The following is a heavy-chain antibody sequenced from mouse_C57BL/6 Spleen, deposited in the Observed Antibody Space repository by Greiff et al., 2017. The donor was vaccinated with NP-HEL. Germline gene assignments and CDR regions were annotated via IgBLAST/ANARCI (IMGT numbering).Heavy chain of an antibody. CDR2: ISNGGGST. CDR1: GFTFSDYY. D-gene: IGHD1-1*02. CDR3: ASEGNYDSYAMDY. V-gene: IGHV5-12*01. J-gene: IGHJ4*01. Sequence: EVKLVESGGGLVQPGGSLKLSCAASGFTFSDYYMYWVRQTPEKRLEWVAYISNGGGSTYYPDTVKGRFTISRDNAKNTLYLQMSRLKSEDTAMYYCASEGNYDSYAMDYWGQGTSVTVSS.